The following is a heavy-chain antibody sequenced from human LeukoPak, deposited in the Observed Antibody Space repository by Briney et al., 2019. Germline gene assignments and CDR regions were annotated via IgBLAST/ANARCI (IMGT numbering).Heavy chain of an antibody. D-gene: IGHD6-6*01. V-gene: IGHV3-23*01. CDR1: GFTFSSYA. J-gene: IGHJ4*02. CDR3: AKVQRARYSSSSLGRIYYFDY. CDR2: ISGSGGST. Sequence: GGSLRLSFAASGFTFSSYAMSWVRQAPGKGLEWVSAISGSGGSTYYADSVKGRFTISRDNSKNTLYLQMNSLRAEDTAVYYCAKVQRARYSSSSLGRIYYFDYWGQGTLVTVSS.